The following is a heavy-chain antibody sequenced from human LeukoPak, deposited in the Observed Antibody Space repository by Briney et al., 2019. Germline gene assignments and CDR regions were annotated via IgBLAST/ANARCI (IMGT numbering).Heavy chain of an antibody. CDR3: ARDGYSGSDAL. V-gene: IGHV1-2*02. J-gene: IGHJ4*02. D-gene: IGHD5-12*01. Sequence: ASVKVSCKASGYTFTDYYMRWVRQAPGQGLEWMGWLNPDSGATDYAQTFQGRVTMTRDTSITTAYMELNRLRSDDTAVYYCARDGYSGSDALWGQGTLVTVSS. CDR1: GYTFTDYY. CDR2: LNPDSGAT.